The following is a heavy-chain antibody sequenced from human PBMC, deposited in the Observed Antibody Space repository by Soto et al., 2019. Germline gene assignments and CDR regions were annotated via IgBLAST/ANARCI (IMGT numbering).Heavy chain of an antibody. Sequence: SETLCLTCAVDGGSFSGYYWSWIRQPPGKGLEWIGEINHSGSTNYNPSLKSRVTISVDTSKNQFSLKLSSVTAADTAVYYCARGLSDDILTGYLYYFDYWGQGTLVTVSS. CDR1: GGSFSGYY. CDR3: ARGLSDDILTGYLYYFDY. CDR2: INHSGST. V-gene: IGHV4-34*01. J-gene: IGHJ4*02. D-gene: IGHD3-9*01.